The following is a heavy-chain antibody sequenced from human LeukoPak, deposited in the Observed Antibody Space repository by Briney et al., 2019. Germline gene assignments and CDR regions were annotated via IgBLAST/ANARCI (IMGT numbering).Heavy chain of an antibody. CDR3: ARAYTSAGSLGY. Sequence: ASVKVSCKASGYTFTAYYMHWVRQAPGQGLEWMGWINPNSAGTHYPQKFQGRVTMTRDTSIGPAFMELTSLRSDDTAVYFCARAYTSAGSLGYWGQETLVTVSS. V-gene: IGHV1-2*02. CDR1: GYTFTAYY. CDR2: INPNSAGT. D-gene: IGHD6-13*01. J-gene: IGHJ4*02.